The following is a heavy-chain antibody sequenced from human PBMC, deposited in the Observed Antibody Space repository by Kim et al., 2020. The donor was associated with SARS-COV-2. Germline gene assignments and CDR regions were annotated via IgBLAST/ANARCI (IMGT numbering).Heavy chain of an antibody. J-gene: IGHJ4*02. CDR3: AKRMLSSSGNYYFDY. D-gene: IGHD3-22*01. Sequence: DSVQGRFTISRDNSKNTLYLQMNSLRAEETAVYYCAKRMLSSSGNYYFDYWGQGTLVTVSS. V-gene: IGHV3-23*01.